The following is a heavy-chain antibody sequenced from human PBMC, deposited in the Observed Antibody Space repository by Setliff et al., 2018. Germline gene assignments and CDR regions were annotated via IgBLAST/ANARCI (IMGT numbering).Heavy chain of an antibody. Sequence: SETLSLTCTVSGGSISSYYWSWIRQPPGKGLEWIGYIYYGGSTNYNPSLKSRVTISVDTSKNQFSLKLSSVTAADTAVYYCARGGNDYKWGAFDIWGQGTMVTVSS. D-gene: IGHD4-4*01. CDR2: IYYGGST. CDR3: ARGGNDYKWGAFDI. J-gene: IGHJ3*02. CDR1: GGSISSYY. V-gene: IGHV4-59*01.